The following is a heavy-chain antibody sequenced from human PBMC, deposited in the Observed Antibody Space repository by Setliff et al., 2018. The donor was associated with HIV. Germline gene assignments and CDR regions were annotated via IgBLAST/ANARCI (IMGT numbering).Heavy chain of an antibody. CDR1: GFTLSDHW. V-gene: IGHV3-74*01. Sequence: PGGSLRLSCAASGFTLSDHWMHWVRQVPGKGLVWVSRTNNDGSITNYADFVKGRFTISRDSAKNSLYLQMNSLRAEDTAVYYCAIGLLTGEIDYWGQGTLVTVSS. D-gene: IGHD3-9*01. CDR2: TNNDGSIT. CDR3: AIGLLTGEIDY. J-gene: IGHJ4*02.